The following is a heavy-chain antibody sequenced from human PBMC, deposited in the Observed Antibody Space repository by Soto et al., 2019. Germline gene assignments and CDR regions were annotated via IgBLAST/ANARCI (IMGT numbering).Heavy chain of an antibody. CDR1: GFTVSSNF. D-gene: IGHD3-10*01. Sequence: EVQLVESGGGLVQPGGSLRLSCAASGFTVSSNFMNWVRQAPGKGLEWVSVIYSGGNTYYADSVKGRFTISRHNSKNTLYLQINTLRVEDSAVSYCARDNDYGSGSLAYWGQGTLVIVSS. CDR2: IYSGGNT. CDR3: ARDNDYGSGSLAY. J-gene: IGHJ4*02. V-gene: IGHV3-53*04.